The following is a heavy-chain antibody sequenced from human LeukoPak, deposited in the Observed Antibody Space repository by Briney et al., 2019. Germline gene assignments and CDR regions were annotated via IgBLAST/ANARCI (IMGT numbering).Heavy chain of an antibody. J-gene: IGHJ4*02. D-gene: IGHD3-22*01. Sequence: GESLKISCKGSGYSFTSYWIGWVRQMPGKGLEWMGIIYPGDSDTRYSPSFQGQVTISADKSISTAYLQWSSLKASDTAMYYCARRTRDSSGYYSPVDYWGQGTLVTVSS. V-gene: IGHV5-51*01. CDR2: IYPGDSDT. CDR1: GYSFTSYW. CDR3: ARRTRDSSGYYSPVDY.